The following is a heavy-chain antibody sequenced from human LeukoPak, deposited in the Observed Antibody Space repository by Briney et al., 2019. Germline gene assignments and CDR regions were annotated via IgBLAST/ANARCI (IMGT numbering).Heavy chain of an antibody. Sequence: PSETLSLTCTVSGGSISNYYWSWIRQPPGKGLEWIGYIYYSGSTNYNPSLKSRVTISVDTSKNQFSLKLSSVTAADTAVYYCARSPLSSGGYNWFDPWGQGTLVTVSS. CDR2: IYYSGST. CDR1: GGSISNYY. V-gene: IGHV4-59*08. CDR3: ARSPLSSGGYNWFDP. J-gene: IGHJ5*02. D-gene: IGHD6-6*01.